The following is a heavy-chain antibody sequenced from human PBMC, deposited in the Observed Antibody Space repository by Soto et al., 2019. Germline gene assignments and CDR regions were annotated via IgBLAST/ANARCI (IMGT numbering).Heavy chain of an antibody. CDR1: GGSISSSSYY. D-gene: IGHD3-22*01. V-gene: IGHV4-39*01. Sequence: SETLSLTCTVSGGSISSSSYYWGWIRQPPGKGLEWIGSIYYSGSTYYNPSLKSRVTISVDTSKNQFSLKLSSVTAADTAVYYCEAYYYDSSGLEADYYCGMDVWGRGTTVTVSS. CDR3: EAYYYDSSGLEADYYCGMDV. CDR2: IYYSGST. J-gene: IGHJ6*02.